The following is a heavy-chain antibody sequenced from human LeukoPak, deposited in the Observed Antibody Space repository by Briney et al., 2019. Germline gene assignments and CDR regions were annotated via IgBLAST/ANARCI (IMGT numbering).Heavy chain of an antibody. D-gene: IGHD3-10*01. CDR2: ISNDGSSK. V-gene: IGHV3-30-3*01. J-gene: IGHJ3*02. CDR1: GFTFRTYA. CDR3: ARARWFGDDAYDI. Sequence: PGGSLRLSCAASGFTFRTYAMHWVRQAPGKGLEWVAIISNDGSSKYYADSVKGPFTISRDNPKNTLYLQMNSLRAEDTALYYCARARWFGDDAYDIWGQGTMVIASS.